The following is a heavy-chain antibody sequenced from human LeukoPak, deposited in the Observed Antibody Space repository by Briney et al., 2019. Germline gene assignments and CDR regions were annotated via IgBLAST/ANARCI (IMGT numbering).Heavy chain of an antibody. D-gene: IGHD3-9*01. CDR2: IYSGGST. J-gene: IGHJ3*02. V-gene: IGHV3-66*02. CDR3: AKGPKRYDVLTGYFVIETAFDI. Sequence: GGSLRLSCAASEFSVGSNYMTWVRQAPGKGLEWVSLIYSGGSTYYADSVKGRFTISRDNSKNTLYVQMNSLRAEDTAVYYCAKGPKRYDVLTGYFVIETAFDIWGQGTMVIVSS. CDR1: EFSVGSNY.